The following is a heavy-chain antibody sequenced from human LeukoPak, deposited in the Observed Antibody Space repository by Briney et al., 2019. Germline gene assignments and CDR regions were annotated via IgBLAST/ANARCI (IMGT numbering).Heavy chain of an antibody. CDR1: GGSLSSYY. Sequence: SETLSLTCTVSGGSLSSYYWSWIRQPPGKGLEWIGYIYYSGSTNYNPSPKSRVTISVDTSKNQFSLKLSSVTAADTAVYYCAIGDYHYGMDVWGQGTTVTVSS. CDR3: AIGDYHYGMDV. CDR2: IYYSGST. V-gene: IGHV4-59*08. J-gene: IGHJ6*02.